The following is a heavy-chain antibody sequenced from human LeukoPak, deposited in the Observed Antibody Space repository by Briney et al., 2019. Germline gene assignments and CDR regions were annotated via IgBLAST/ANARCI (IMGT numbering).Heavy chain of an antibody. Sequence: SETLSPTCTVSGGSISSSSYYWGWIRQPPGKGLEWIGSIYYSGSTYYNPSLKSRVTISVDTSKNQFSLKLSSVTAADTAVYYCARSDGYGLVGIWGQGTMVTVSS. CDR1: GGSISSSSYY. CDR2: IYYSGST. V-gene: IGHV4-39*01. J-gene: IGHJ3*02. D-gene: IGHD3-10*01. CDR3: ARSDGYGLVGI.